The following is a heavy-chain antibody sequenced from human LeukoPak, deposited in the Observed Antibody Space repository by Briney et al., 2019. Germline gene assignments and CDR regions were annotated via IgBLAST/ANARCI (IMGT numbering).Heavy chain of an antibody. V-gene: IGHV1-46*01. J-gene: IGHJ4*02. Sequence: ASVKVSCKASGYSFTSYYMHWVRQAPGHGLEWMGIINPSGGSTSFAQKFQGRVTMTRDTSTTTVYMELSGLRSEDTAVYYCARDIPYEVSFGGLTVMGSFVLDYWGQGTQVTVSS. CDR1: GYSFTSYY. CDR3: ARDIPYEVSFGGLTVMGSFVLDY. D-gene: IGHD3-16*02. CDR2: INPSGGST.